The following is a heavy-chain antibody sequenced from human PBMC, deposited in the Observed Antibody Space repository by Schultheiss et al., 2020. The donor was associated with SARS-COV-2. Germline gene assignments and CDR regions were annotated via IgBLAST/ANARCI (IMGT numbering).Heavy chain of an antibody. CDR2: IYTSGST. D-gene: IGHD3-3*01. CDR1: GGSVSSGSYY. J-gene: IGHJ4*02. V-gene: IGHV4-61*10. Sequence: SETLSLTCTVSGGSVSSGSYYWSWIRQPAGKGLEWIGRIYTSGSTNYNPSLKSRVTISVDMSKNQLSLKLSSVTAADTAVYYCARREGGWIDYWGQGTLVTVSS. CDR3: ARREGGWIDY.